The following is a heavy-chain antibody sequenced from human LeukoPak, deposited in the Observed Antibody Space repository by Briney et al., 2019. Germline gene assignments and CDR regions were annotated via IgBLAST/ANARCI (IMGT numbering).Heavy chain of an antibody. CDR3: AKAWNPGGWFDP. V-gene: IGHV3-23*01. Sequence: GGSPRLSCAASGFTFSSYAMSWVRQAPGKGLEWVSAISTSGGSTYYADSVKGRFTISRDNSKNTLYMQMNSLRVEDTAVYYYAKAWNPGGWFDPWGQGTLVTVSS. CDR1: GFTFSSYA. J-gene: IGHJ5*02. D-gene: IGHD1-1*01. CDR2: ISTSGGST.